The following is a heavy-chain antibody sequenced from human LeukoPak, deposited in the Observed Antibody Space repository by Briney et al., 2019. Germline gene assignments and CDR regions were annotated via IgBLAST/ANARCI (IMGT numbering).Heavy chain of an antibody. V-gene: IGHV4-4*02. CDR1: GGSLSSNNW. Sequence: PSETLSLTCAVSGGSLSSNNWWGWVRPPPGKGLEWIGEIYHSGSPNYNPSLKSRVTISVDKSRNHFSLNLSSVTAADTAVYYCARVNINNWHSCDYWGQGTLVTVS. J-gene: IGHJ4*02. CDR3: ARVNINNWHSCDY. CDR2: IYHSGSP. D-gene: IGHD1-1*01.